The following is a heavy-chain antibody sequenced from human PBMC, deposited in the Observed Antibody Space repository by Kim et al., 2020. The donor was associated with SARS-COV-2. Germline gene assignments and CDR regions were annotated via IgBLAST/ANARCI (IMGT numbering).Heavy chain of an antibody. CDR2: MNPNSGNT. CDR1: GYTFTSYD. D-gene: IGHD6-13*01. V-gene: IGHV1-8*01. CDR3: ARKRVVRGIAAQGYGMDV. Sequence: ASVKVSCKASGYTFTSYDINWVRQATGQGLEWMGWMNPNSGNTGYAQKFQGRVTMTRNTSISTAYMELSSLRSEDTAVYYCARKRVVRGIAAQGYGMDVWGQGTTVTVSS. J-gene: IGHJ6*02.